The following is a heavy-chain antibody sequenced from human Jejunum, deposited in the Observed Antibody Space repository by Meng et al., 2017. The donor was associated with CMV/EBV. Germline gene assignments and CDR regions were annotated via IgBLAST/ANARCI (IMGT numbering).Heavy chain of an antibody. V-gene: IGHV4-4*02. CDR1: GGSLSRATW. D-gene: IGHD3-22*01. CDR2: VYRGGNA. CDR3: TTGSAYSPPGQFHQ. Sequence: SGGSLSRATWWTWVRQTPGKGLEWIGEVYRGGNAMYNPSLQSRLTISVDDSTNQVSLRLRSVTAADTAMYYCTTGSAYSPPGQFHQWGQGTLVTVSS. J-gene: IGHJ4*02.